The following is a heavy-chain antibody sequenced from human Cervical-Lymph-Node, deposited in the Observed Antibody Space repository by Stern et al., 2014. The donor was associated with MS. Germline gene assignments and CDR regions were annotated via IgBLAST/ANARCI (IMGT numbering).Heavy chain of an antibody. CDR2: IGTAGDT. CDR1: GFTFSSYD. D-gene: IGHD6-19*01. CDR3: ARGFSSGWSYYFDY. V-gene: IGHV3-13*01. J-gene: IGHJ4*02. Sequence: EVQLVESGGGLVQPGGSLRLSCAASGFTFSSYDMHWVRQATGKGLEWVSAIGTAGDTYYPGSVKGRFTISRENAKNSLYLQMNSLRAGDTAVYYCARGFSSGWSYYFDYWGQGTLVTVSS.